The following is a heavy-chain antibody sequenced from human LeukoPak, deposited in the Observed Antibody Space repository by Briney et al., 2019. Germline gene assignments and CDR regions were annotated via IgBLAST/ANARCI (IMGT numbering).Heavy chain of an antibody. CDR1: GGSFSGYY. D-gene: IGHD2/OR15-2a*01. J-gene: IGHJ5*02. V-gene: IGHV4-34*01. Sequence: PSETLSLTCAVYGGSFSGYYWSWIRQPPGKGLEGLGEINHSGSTNYNPSLKSRVTISVDTSMNQFSLKLSSVTAADTAVYYCARGRRFKGTTNRRAGFDPWGQGTLVTVSS. CDR2: INHSGST. CDR3: ARGRRFKGTTNRRAGFDP.